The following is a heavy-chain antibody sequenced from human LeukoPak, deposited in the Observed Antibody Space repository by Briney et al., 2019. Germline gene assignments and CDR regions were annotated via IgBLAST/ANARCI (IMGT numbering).Heavy chain of an antibody. D-gene: IGHD5-18*01. J-gene: IGHJ4*02. CDR3: ARPSGCSYGYFFY. Sequence: SETLSLTCAVYGGSFSGYYWSWIRQPPGKGLEWIGEINHSGSTNYNPSLKSRVTISVDTFKNQFSLKLSSVTAADTAVYYCARPSGCSYGYFFYWGQGTLVTVSS. CDR1: GGSFSGYY. CDR2: INHSGST. V-gene: IGHV4-34*01.